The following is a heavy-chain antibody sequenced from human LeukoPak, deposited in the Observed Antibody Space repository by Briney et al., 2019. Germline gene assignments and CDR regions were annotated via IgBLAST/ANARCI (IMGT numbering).Heavy chain of an antibody. CDR1: GGSFSSGSYF. D-gene: IGHD1-26*01. J-gene: IGHJ5*02. CDR3: ARHGRSGGFYTWFDP. Sequence: SETLSLTCTVSGGSFSSGSYFWGWMRQPPGKGLEWIGSINYSGSTSYNPSLKSRVTISVDTSKNQFSLKVTSVTAADTAMYYCARHGRSGGFYTWFDPWGQGTLVTVSS. CDR2: INYSGST. V-gene: IGHV4-39*01.